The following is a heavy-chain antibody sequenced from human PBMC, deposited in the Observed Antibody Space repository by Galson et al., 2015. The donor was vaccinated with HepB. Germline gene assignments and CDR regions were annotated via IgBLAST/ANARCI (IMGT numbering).Heavy chain of an antibody. V-gene: IGHV1-2*02. J-gene: IGHJ6*03. Sequence: VKVSCKASGYTFTAYYLHWVRQAPGQGPEWMGWINPNSGGTNNAQKFQGRVTMTRDTSISTAYMELSRLRSDDTAVYYCARDYGLDGWGPYYYMGVWGKGTTVTVSS. CDR1: GYTFTAYY. CDR3: ARDYGLDGWGPYYYMGV. D-gene: IGHD5-24*01. CDR2: INPNSGGT.